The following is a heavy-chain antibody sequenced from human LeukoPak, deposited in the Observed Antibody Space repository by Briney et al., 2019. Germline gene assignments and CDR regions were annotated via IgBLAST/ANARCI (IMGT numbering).Heavy chain of an antibody. D-gene: IGHD3-10*01. CDR1: GGSISSYY. V-gene: IGHV4-59*01. J-gene: IGHJ4*02. CDR3: ARGVRGFAESYLDF. CDR2: IYSSGST. Sequence: SETLSLTCTVSGGSISSYYWSWIRQPPGKELEWIGYIYSSGSTNYNPSLKSRVTISVDTSKNQFSLNLSSVTAADTAVYYCARGVRGFAESYLDFWGQGTLVTVSS.